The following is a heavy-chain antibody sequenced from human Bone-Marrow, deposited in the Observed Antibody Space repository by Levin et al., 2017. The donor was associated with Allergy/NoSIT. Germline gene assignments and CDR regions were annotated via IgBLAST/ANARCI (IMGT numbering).Heavy chain of an antibody. V-gene: IGHV4-34*01. D-gene: IGHD3-10*01. CDR1: SGSFSGYY. J-gene: IGHJ3*01. CDR2: IHHSGIT. Sequence: PGGSLRLSCAVYSGSFSGYYWTWIRRPPGKGLEWMGEIHHSGITNYNPSLKSRLTISVDAPKKQFSLRLDSVTEADAGIYYCARPMGIGAFDLWGHGTRVTVSS. CDR3: ARPMGIGAFDL.